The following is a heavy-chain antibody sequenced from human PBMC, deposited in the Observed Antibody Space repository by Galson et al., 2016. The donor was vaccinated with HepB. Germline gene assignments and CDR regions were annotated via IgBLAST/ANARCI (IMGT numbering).Heavy chain of an antibody. CDR1: GASISNYY. Sequence: SETLSLTCTVSGASISNYYWSWIRQPPGKGLEWIGYIYYSGSTNYNPSLKRRVTISVGTSKNQLSLKLSSVTAADTAVYYCAREPGYSSSGYYGMDVWGQGTTVTVSS. D-gene: IGHD6-13*01. CDR3: AREPGYSSSGYYGMDV. J-gene: IGHJ6*02. V-gene: IGHV4-59*01. CDR2: IYYSGST.